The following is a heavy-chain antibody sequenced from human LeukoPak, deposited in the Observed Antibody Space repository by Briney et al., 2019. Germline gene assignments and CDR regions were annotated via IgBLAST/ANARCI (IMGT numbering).Heavy chain of an antibody. CDR1: GGSISSSSYY. D-gene: IGHD3-9*01. J-gene: IGHJ4*02. CDR3: ARVYDILTGYSHFDY. Sequence: KPSETLSLTCTVSGGSISSSSYYWGWIRQPPGKGLEWIGSIYYSGSTYYNPSLKSRVTISVDTSKNQFSLKLSSVTAADTAVYYCARVYDILTGYSHFDYWGQGTLVTVSS. V-gene: IGHV4-39*07. CDR2: IYYSGST.